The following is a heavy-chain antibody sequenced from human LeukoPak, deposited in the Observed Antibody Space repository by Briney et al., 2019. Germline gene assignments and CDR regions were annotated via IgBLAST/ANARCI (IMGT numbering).Heavy chain of an antibody. Sequence: GRSLRLSCAASGFTFSSYGMHWVRQAPGKGLEWVAVIWYDGSNKYYADSVKGRFTISRDNSKNTLYLQMNSLRAEDTAVYYCARDVGAYCGGDCFYGMDVWGQGTTVTVSS. CDR1: GFTFSSYG. CDR2: IWYDGSNK. CDR3: ARDVGAYCGGDCFYGMDV. J-gene: IGHJ6*01. V-gene: IGHV3-33*01. D-gene: IGHD2-21*01.